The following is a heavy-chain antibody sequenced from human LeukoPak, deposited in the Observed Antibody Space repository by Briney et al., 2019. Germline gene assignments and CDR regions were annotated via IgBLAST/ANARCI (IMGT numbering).Heavy chain of an antibody. CDR1: GYTFTGYY. CDR3: ARCTNGTRGLFDY. Sequence: ASVKVSCKASGYTFTGYYMHLVRQAPGQGLEWMGRINPNSGGTNYAQKFQGRVTMTRDTSISTAYMELSRLRSDDTAVYYCARCTNGTRGLFDYWGQGTLVTVSS. D-gene: IGHD2-8*01. CDR2: INPNSGGT. V-gene: IGHV1-2*06. J-gene: IGHJ4*02.